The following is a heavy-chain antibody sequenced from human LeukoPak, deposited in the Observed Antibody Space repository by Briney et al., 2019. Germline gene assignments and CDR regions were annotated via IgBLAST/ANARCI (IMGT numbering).Heavy chain of an antibody. CDR1: GYTFTSYD. Sequence: ASVKVSCKASGYTFTSYDINWVRQATGQGLEWMGWMNPNSGNTGYAQKFQGRVTITRNTSISTAYMELSSLRSEDTAVYYCARAISADLLYYYMDVWGKGTTVTISS. CDR2: MNPNSGNT. V-gene: IGHV1-8*03. CDR3: ARAISADLLYYYMDV. J-gene: IGHJ6*03.